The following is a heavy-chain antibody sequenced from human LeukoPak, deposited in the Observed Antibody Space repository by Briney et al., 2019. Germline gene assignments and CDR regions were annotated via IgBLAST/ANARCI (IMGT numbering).Heavy chain of an antibody. CDR3: ARDGSSSWYSV. D-gene: IGHD6-13*01. J-gene: IGHJ4*02. Sequence: GGSLRLSCAASGFTFSSYWMSWVRQAPGKGLEWVANIKQDGSEKYYVDSVKGRFTISRDSAKNSLYLQMNSLRAEDTAVYYCARDGSSSWYSVWGQGTLVTVSS. V-gene: IGHV3-7*01. CDR1: GFTFSSYW. CDR2: IKQDGSEK.